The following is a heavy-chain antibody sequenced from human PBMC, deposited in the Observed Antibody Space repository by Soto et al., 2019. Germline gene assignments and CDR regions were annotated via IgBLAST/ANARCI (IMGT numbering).Heavy chain of an antibody. V-gene: IGHV1-2*04. CDR1: GYTFTGYY. Sequence: GASVKVSCKASGYTFTGYYMHWVRQAPGQGLEWMGWINPNSGGTNYAQKFQGWVTMTRDTSISTAYMELSRLRSDDTAVYYCARGPIGYCSGGSCPLGWFDPWGQGTLVTVSS. J-gene: IGHJ5*02. CDR3: ARGPIGYCSGGSCPLGWFDP. D-gene: IGHD2-15*01. CDR2: INPNSGGT.